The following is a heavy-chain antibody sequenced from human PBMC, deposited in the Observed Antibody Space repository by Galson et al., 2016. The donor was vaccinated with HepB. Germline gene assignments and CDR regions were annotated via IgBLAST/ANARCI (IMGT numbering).Heavy chain of an antibody. CDR1: GFTFSNYG. CDR3: AKRHEYCPAVGCSVDY. D-gene: IGHD2/OR15-2a*01. J-gene: IGHJ4*02. CDR2: DSMDGRRK. Sequence: SLRLSCAASGFTFSNYGMHWVRQAPGKGLEWVAADSMDGRRKFYADSVKGRFTISRDNSNNMLFLQTSSLRTDDTAIYYCAKRHEYCPAVGCSVDYWGQGTLVSVSS. V-gene: IGHV3-30*18.